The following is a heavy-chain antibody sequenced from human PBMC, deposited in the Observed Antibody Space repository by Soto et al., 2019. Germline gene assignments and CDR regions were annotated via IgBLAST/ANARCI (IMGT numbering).Heavy chain of an antibody. D-gene: IGHD2-15*01. CDR3: VYMPPPQRMSFSV. Sequence: QIILKESGTTLVKPTQTLTLTCSFSGFSLSTTSVGVGWIRQPPGEALEWLALIYWDGDQRYSLSQKRRLTITEHTSKNQVVLTMTNMDAVAKGTYYCVYMPPPQRMSFSVWGQGTMVIVSS. V-gene: IGHV2-5*04. J-gene: IGHJ3*01. CDR1: GFSLSTTSVG. CDR2: IYWDGDQ.